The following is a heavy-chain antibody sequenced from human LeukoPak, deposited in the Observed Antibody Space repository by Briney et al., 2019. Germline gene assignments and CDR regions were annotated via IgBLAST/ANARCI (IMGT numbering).Heavy chain of an antibody. CDR2: IRYDGSNK. V-gene: IGHV3-30*02. D-gene: IGHD3-3*01. J-gene: IGHJ4*02. Sequence: PGGSLRLSCAASGFTFSSYGMHWVRQAPGKGLEWVAFIRYDGSNKYYADSVKGRFTISRDNSKNTLYLQMNSLRAEDTAVYYCAKGSSSFDFWSGYYPRVIWGQGTLVTVSS. CDR3: AKGSSSFDFWSGYYPRVI. CDR1: GFTFSSYG.